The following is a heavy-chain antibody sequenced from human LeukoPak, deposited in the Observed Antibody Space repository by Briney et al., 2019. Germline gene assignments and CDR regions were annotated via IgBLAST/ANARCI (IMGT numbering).Heavy chain of an antibody. Sequence: GGSLRLPRVASGFIFSNYAVHWVRQAPGKGLEWVAFIQSDGSGKYYADSVKGRFTVSGDNSKNTLYLQMNSLRVEDTAIYYCARDTPGFGGDDFDYWGQGTLVIVSS. D-gene: IGHD2-21*01. CDR2: IQSDGSGK. CDR1: GFIFSNYA. V-gene: IGHV3-30*02. J-gene: IGHJ4*02. CDR3: ARDTPGFGGDDFDY.